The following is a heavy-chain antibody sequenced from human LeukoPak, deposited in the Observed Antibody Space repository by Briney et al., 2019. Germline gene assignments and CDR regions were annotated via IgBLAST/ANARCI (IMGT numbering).Heavy chain of an antibody. V-gene: IGHV1-46*01. CDR2: INPSGGST. J-gene: IGHJ4*02. CDR3: ATGYPGYYDFWSGYYNFDY. CDR1: GYTFTSYY. D-gene: IGHD3-3*01. Sequence: ASVKVSCKASGYTFTSYYMHWVRQAPEQGLEWMGIINPSGGSTSYAQKFQGRVTMTRDTSTSTVYMELSSLRSEDTAVYYCATGYPGYYDFWSGYYNFDYWGQGTLVTVSS.